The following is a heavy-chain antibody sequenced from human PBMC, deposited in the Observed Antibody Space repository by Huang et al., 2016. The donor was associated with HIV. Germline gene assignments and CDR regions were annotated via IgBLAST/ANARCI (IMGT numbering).Heavy chain of an antibody. J-gene: IGHJ6*02. CDR1: GTSMTSSTFY. CDR2: VYFLGNT. D-gene: IGHD2-2*03. V-gene: IGHV4-39*02. Sequence: QLRESGPGLVTPSETLSLTCSASGTSMTSSTFYWGWFRPPPGGGLEWIGSVYFLGNTYNTPSLKSRVTRSIATANKQYSMRLTAVTAADTAVYFCAREVRSVDTDRPDGYYYRGLDVWGQGTTVIVSS. CDR3: AREVRSVDTDRPDGYYYRGLDV.